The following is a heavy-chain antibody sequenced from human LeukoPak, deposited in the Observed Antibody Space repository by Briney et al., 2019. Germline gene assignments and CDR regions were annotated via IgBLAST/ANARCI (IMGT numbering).Heavy chain of an antibody. V-gene: IGHV3-9*01. D-gene: IGHD5-18*01. Sequence: GGSLRLSCAASGFTFDDYAMHWVRQTPGKGLEWVSGISWNSGNRVYADSVKGRFTISRDNSKNTLYLQMNSLRAEDTAVYYCASGSSYGYRSPFDYWGQGTLVTVSS. CDR1: GFTFDDYA. CDR2: ISWNSGNR. J-gene: IGHJ4*02. CDR3: ASGSSYGYRSPFDY.